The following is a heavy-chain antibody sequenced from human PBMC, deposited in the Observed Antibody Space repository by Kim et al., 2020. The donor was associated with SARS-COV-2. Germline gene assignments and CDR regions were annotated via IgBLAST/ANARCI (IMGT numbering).Heavy chain of an antibody. CDR2: NN. CDR3: ARDQGGSYDY. J-gene: IGHJ4*02. V-gene: IGHV3-33*01. Sequence: NNYYADSVTGRFIISRDNSKNPLYLQMNSLRAEDTAVYYCARDQGGSYDYWGQGTLVTVSS. D-gene: IGHD1-26*01.